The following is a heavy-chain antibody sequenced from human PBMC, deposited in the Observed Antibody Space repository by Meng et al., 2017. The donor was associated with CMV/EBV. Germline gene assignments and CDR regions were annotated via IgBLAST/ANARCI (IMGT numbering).Heavy chain of an antibody. CDR3: AREVFTAAATYHLYYFDY. V-gene: IGHV1-69*05. J-gene: IGHJ4*02. D-gene: IGHD2-2*01. CDR2: IIPIFGTA. Sequence: SVKVSCKASGGTFSSYAISWVRQAPGQGLEWMGGIIPIFGTANYAQKLQGRVRIITDESTSTAYMELSSLRSEEKAVYYCAREVFTAAATYHLYYFDYWGQGTMVTVSS. CDR1: GGTFSSYA.